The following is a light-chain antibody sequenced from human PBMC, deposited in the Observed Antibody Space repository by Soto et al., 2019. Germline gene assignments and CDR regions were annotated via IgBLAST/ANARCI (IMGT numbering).Light chain of an antibody. CDR3: QQYGSSPFT. V-gene: IGKV3-20*01. CDR1: QSVSSSY. CDR2: GAS. J-gene: IGKJ3*01. Sequence: EIGLTQSPGTLSLSPGERATLSCRASQSVSSSYLAWYQQKPGQAPRLLIYGASSRATGIPDRFSGSGSGTDFTITISRLEPEDFAVYYCQQYGSSPFTFGPWTKVDIK.